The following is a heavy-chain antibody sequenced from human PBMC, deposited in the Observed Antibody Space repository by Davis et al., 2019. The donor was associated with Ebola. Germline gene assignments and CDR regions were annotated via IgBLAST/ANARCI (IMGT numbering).Heavy chain of an antibody. Sequence: GESLKISCVASGFNFRSSAMHWVRQAPGRGLEWLTFTSFDGSNKYYAHSVKGRFTISRDNSKNTLYLQMVNLRAEDTAMYYCARERGESTSWQIIDYWGQGTLVSVSS. CDR3: ARERGESTSWQIIDY. CDR1: GFNFRSSA. D-gene: IGHD2-2*01. CDR2: TSFDGSNK. V-gene: IGHV3-30*14. J-gene: IGHJ4*02.